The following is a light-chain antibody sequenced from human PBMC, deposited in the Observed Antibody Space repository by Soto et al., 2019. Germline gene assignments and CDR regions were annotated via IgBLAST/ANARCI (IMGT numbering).Light chain of an antibody. CDR1: ISDIGSHNY. CDR3: GSYATSDTFV. V-gene: IGLV2-14*01. Sequence: QSVLTQPASVSGSPGESITVSCSGSISDIGSHNYVSWYRQYPGEAPRLLIYEVHYRPSGVSSRFSGSKSVNTASLTISGLQPEDEADYYCGSYATSDTFVFGTGTKVTVL. CDR2: EVH. J-gene: IGLJ1*01.